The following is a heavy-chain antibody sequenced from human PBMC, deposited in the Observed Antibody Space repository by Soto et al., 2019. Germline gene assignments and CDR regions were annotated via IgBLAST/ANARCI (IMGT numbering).Heavy chain of an antibody. J-gene: IGHJ4*02. Sequence: GASVKVSCKASGYTFTSYGISWVRQAPGQGLEWMGWISAYNGNTNYAQKLQGRVTMTTDTSTSTAYMELRSLRSDDTAVYYCARDVRDSSSWYGSSDYWGQGTLVTVSS. V-gene: IGHV1-18*01. D-gene: IGHD6-13*01. CDR3: ARDVRDSSSWYGSSDY. CDR2: ISAYNGNT. CDR1: GYTFTSYG.